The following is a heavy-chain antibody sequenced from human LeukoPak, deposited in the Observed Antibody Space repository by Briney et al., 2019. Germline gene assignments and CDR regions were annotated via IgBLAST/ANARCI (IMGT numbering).Heavy chain of an antibody. CDR2: ISSSGSTI. CDR3: ARAFYYDSSGYGMDV. CDR1: GFTFSSYE. V-gene: IGHV3-48*03. D-gene: IGHD3-22*01. Sequence: GGSLRLSCAASGFTFSSYEMNWVRQAPGKGLEWVPYISSSGSTIYYADSVKGRFTISRDNAKNSLYLQMNSLRAEDTAVYYCARAFYYDSSGYGMDVWGQGTTVTVSS. J-gene: IGHJ6*02.